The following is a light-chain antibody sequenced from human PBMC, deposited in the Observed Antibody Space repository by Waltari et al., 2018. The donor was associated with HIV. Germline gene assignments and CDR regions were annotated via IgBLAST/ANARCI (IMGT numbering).Light chain of an antibody. J-gene: IGLJ2*01. V-gene: IGLV2-14*01. CDR1: SSAVGGYNY. Sequence: QSALTQPASVSGSPGQSITISCPGTSSAVGGYNYVSWYQQHPGKAPKLMIYEVSNRPSGVSNRFSGSKSGNTASLTISGLQAEDEADYYCSSYTSSSTYVVFGGGTKLTVL. CDR3: SSYTSSSTYVV. CDR2: EVS.